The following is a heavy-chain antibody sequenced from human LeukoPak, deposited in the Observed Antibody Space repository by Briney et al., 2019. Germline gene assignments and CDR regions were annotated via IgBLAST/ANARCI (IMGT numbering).Heavy chain of an antibody. CDR3: ARDGSRYCSSTSCYYRRYYGMDV. Sequence: ASVKVSCKASGYTFTSYDINWVRQATGQGLEWMGWISAYNGNTNYAQKLQGRVTMTTDTSTSTAYMELRSLRSDDTAVYYCARDGSRYCSSTSCYYRRYYGMDVWGQGTTVTVSS. V-gene: IGHV1-18*01. CDR1: GYTFTSYD. CDR2: ISAYNGNT. J-gene: IGHJ6*02. D-gene: IGHD2-2*01.